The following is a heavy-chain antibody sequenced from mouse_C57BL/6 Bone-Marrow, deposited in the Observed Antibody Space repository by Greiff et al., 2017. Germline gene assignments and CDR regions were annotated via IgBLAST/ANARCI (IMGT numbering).Heavy chain of an antibody. CDR1: GFNIKDDY. J-gene: IGHJ3*01. V-gene: IGHV14-4*01. CDR2: IDPENGDT. CDR3: TVWYDGSMWCAD. D-gene: IGHD1-1*01. Sequence: VQLKESGAELVRPGASVKLSCTASGFNIKDDYMHWVKQRPEQGLEWIGWIDPENGDTEYASKFQGKATITADTSSNTAYMQLSSLTSEDTAVEYCTVWYDGSMWCADRGQGTLVT.